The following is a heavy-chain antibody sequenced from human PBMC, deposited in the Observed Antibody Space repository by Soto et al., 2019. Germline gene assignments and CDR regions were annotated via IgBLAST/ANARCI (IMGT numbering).Heavy chain of an antibody. J-gene: IGHJ6*04. CDR3: ASSYNNYDLIGYYFHGMDV. CDR2: INAGNGNT. D-gene: IGHD3-10*01. Sequence: CKASREGFDSYAMQSAHQDKGQRLEWMGWINAGNGNTKYSQKFQGRVTITRDTSASTAYMELSSLRSEDTAVYYCASSYNNYDLIGYYFHGMDVWGNGTTVMVFS. V-gene: IGHV1-3*01. CDR1: REGFDSYA.